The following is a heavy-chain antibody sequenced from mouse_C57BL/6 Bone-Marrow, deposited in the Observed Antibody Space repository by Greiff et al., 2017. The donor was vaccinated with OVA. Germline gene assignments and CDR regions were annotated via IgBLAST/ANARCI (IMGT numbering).Heavy chain of an antibody. D-gene: IGHD2-4*01. V-gene: IGHV1-31*01. CDR1: GYSFTGYY. J-gene: IGHJ4*01. CDR2: IYPYNGVS. CDR3: AVGGLCHYYAMDY. Sequence: EVQRVESGPELVKPGASVKISCKASGYSFTGYYMHWVKQSHGNILDWIGYIYPYNGVSSYNQKFKGKATLTVDKSSSTAYMELRSLTSEDSAVYYCAVGGLCHYYAMDYWGQGTSVTVSS.